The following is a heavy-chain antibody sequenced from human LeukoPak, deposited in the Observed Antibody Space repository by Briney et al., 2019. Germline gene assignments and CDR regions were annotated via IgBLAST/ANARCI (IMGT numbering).Heavy chain of an antibody. V-gene: IGHV4-61*02. J-gene: IGHJ4*02. CDR1: GGSISSGSYY. Sequence: PSETLSLTCTVSGGSISSGSYYWSWIRQPAGKGLEWIGRIYTSGSTNYNPSLKSRVTISVDTSKNQFSLKLSSVTAADTAVYYCARTLYGDYYFDYWGQGTLVTVSS. D-gene: IGHD4-17*01. CDR3: ARTLYGDYYFDY. CDR2: IYTSGST.